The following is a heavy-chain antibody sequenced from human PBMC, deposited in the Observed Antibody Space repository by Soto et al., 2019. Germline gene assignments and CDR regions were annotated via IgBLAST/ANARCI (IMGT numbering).Heavy chain of an antibody. CDR3: ARSVEGHFDY. Sequence: EVQLVESGGDLVQRGGSLRLSCAASGFTFSIYSMNWVRQAPGKGLEWFSYITSDTKTIKYADSVKGRFTISRDNAKSSVFLQMNGLRDEDTAVYYCARSVEGHFDYWGQGTVVTVSS. D-gene: IGHD6-19*01. CDR2: ITSDTKTI. V-gene: IGHV3-48*02. J-gene: IGHJ4*02. CDR1: GFTFSIYS.